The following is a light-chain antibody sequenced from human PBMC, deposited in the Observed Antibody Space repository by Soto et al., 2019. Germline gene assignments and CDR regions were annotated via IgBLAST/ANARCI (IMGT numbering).Light chain of an antibody. CDR1: QSISRY. CDR3: QQRSNWPPT. V-gene: IGKV3-11*01. Sequence: LVLTHSPGTLSLSPGERTTLSCRASQSISRYLAWYQQKPGQAPRLLIYDASNRATGIPARFSGSGSGTDFTLTISSLEPEDFAVYYCQQRSNWPPTFGQGTRLEIK. CDR2: DAS. J-gene: IGKJ5*01.